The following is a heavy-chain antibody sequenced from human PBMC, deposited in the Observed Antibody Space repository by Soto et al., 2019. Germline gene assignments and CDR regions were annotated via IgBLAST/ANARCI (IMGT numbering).Heavy chain of an antibody. CDR1: GDSVSSNSAA. CDR3: ASSRYDYIWGNYQRGAFDI. Sequence: SQTLSLTCAISGDSVSSNSAAWNWIRQSPSRGLEWLGRTYYRSKWYNDYAVSVKSRITINPDTSKNKFSLQLNSVTPEDTAVYYCASSRYDYIWGNYQRGAFDIWGQGTMVTVSS. CDR2: TYYRSKWYN. D-gene: IGHD3-16*01. J-gene: IGHJ3*02. V-gene: IGHV6-1*01.